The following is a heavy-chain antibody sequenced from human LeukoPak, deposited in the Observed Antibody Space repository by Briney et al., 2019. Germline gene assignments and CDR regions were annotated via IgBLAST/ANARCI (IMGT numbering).Heavy chain of an antibody. CDR2: ISYDGSNK. V-gene: IGHV3-30*18. CDR1: GFTFSSYG. Sequence: GGSLRLSCAASGFTFSSYGMHWVRQAPGKGREWAAVISYDGSNKYYADSVKGRFTISRDNSKNTLYLQMNSLRAEDTAVYYCAQVSGIVVVPAAMDLDDDYWGQGTLVTVSS. CDR3: AQVSGIVVVPAAMDLDDDY. J-gene: IGHJ4*02. D-gene: IGHD2-2*01.